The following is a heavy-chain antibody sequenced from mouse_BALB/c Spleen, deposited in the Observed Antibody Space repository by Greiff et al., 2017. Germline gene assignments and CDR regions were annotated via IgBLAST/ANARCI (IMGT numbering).Heavy chain of an antibody. CDR1: GFTFSSFG. Sequence: EVKVVESGGGLVQPGGSRKLSCAASGFTFSSFGMHWVRQAPEKGLEWVAYISSGSSTIYYADTVKGRFTISRDNPKNTLFLQMTSLRSEDTAMYYCARSPTGTYYYAMDYWGQGTSVTVSS. J-gene: IGHJ4*01. CDR3: ARSPTGTYYYAMDY. D-gene: IGHD4-1*02. V-gene: IGHV5-17*02. CDR2: ISSGSSTI.